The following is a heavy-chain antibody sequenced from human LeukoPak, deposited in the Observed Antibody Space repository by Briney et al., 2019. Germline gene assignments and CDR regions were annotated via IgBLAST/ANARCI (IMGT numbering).Heavy chain of an antibody. V-gene: IGHV3-7*03. CDR3: ARDPTTYDFWSGDSDYYYYGMDV. CDR1: GFTFSSYW. J-gene: IGHJ6*02. D-gene: IGHD3-3*01. CDR2: IKQDGSEK. Sequence: GGSLRLSCAASGFTFSSYWKSWVRQAPGKGLEWVANIKQDGSEKYYVDSVKGRFTISRDNAKNSLYLQMNSLRAEDTAVYYCARDPTTYDFWSGDSDYYYYGMDVWGQGTTVTVSS.